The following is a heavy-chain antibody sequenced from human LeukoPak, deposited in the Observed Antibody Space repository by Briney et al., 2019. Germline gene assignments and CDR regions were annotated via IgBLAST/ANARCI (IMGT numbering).Heavy chain of an antibody. V-gene: IGHV3-23*01. CDR1: GFTFTSCA. CDR2: ISGSGGST. Sequence: GGSLRLSCAASGFTFTSCAMSWVRQAPGKGLEWVSAISGSGGSTYYADPVKGRFTISRDNSQNTLYLQMNSLRAEDTAEYYCAKGETEAGTLTHGYWGQGTLVTVSS. CDR3: AKGETEAGTLTHGY. D-gene: IGHD1-7*01. J-gene: IGHJ4*02.